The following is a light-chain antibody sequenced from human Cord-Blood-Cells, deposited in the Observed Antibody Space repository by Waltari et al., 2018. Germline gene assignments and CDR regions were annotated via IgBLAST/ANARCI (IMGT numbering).Light chain of an antibody. J-gene: IGKJ1*01. CDR3: QQRSNWPKT. CDR1: QSVSSY. V-gene: IGKV3-11*01. Sequence: EIVLTQSPATLSLSPGERATLSCRASQSVSSYLAWYQQKPGQAPRLLIYDASNRATVMPARFIGRGSGKDFTLTFSSLEPEDFVVYYCQQRSNWPKTFGQGTKVEIK. CDR2: DAS.